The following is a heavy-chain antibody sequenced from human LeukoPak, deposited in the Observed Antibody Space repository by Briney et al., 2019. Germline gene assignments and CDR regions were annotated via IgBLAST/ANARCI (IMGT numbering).Heavy chain of an antibody. D-gene: IGHD3-22*01. V-gene: IGHV1-2*02. CDR2: INPNSGGT. Sequence: GASVKVSCKASGYTFTGYDMHWVRQAPGQGLEWMGWINPNSGGTNYAQKFQGRVTMTRDTSISTAYMELSRLRSDDTAVYYCARGAHYHDSSQGYDYWGQGTLVTVSS. J-gene: IGHJ4*02. CDR3: ARGAHYHDSSQGYDY. CDR1: GYTFTGYD.